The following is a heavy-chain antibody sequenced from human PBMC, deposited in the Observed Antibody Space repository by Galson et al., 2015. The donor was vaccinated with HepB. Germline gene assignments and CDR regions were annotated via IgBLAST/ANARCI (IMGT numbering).Heavy chain of an antibody. Sequence: SLRLSCAASGFTFSSYGIHWVRQAPGKGLEWVAVISYDGSDKYYADSVKGRFTISRGNSKNTLFLQMNSLRTDDTAVYYCAKALSPITVAVISAAKNYYNYGMDVWGQGTTITVSS. CDR2: ISYDGSDK. V-gene: IGHV3-30*18. CDR3: AKALSPITVAVISAAKNYYNYGMDV. CDR1: GFTFSSYG. D-gene: IGHD2-2*01. J-gene: IGHJ6*02.